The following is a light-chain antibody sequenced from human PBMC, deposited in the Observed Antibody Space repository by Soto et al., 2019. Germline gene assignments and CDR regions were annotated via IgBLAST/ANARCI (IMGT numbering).Light chain of an antibody. Sequence: EIVMTQSPGTLSVSPGERATLSCRASQSVSVNLAWYQQKPGQAPRLLNYGVSTRATGIPARCSGSESGTEFTLTISGLQSEDFAVYDCQQYSDWPFTFGPGTKVDI. CDR1: QSVSVN. V-gene: IGKV3-15*01. J-gene: IGKJ3*01. CDR3: QQYSDWPFT. CDR2: GVS.